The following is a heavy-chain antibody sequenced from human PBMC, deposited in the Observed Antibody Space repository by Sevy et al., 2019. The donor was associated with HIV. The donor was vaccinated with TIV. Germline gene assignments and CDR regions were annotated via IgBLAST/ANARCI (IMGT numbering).Heavy chain of an antibody. J-gene: IGHJ6*02. Sequence: GGSLRLSCAASGFTFSSYGMSWVRQAPGKGLKWVSSISHSGGITYYADSVKGRFTISRDNSKNTLYLQMNSLRAEDTAVYYCAKGTLVVPAVIYYYYAMDVWGQGTTVTVSS. D-gene: IGHD2-2*01. V-gene: IGHV3-23*01. CDR2: ISHSGGIT. CDR3: AKGTLVVPAVIYYYYAMDV. CDR1: GFTFSSYG.